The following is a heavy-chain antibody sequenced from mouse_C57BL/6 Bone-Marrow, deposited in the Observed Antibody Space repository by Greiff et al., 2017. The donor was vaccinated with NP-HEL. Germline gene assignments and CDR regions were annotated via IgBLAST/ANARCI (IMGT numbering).Heavy chain of an antibody. V-gene: IGHV1-26*01. J-gene: IGHJ2*01. CDR2: INPNNGGT. D-gene: IGHD1-1*01. CDR1: GYTFTDYY. Sequence: VQLQQSGPELVKPGASVKISCKASGYTFTDYYMNWVKQSHGKSLEWIGDINPNNGGTSYNQKFKGKATLTVDKSSSTAYMELRSLTSEDSAVYYCARKSYGSSIDYWGQGTTLTVSS. CDR3: ARKSYGSSIDY.